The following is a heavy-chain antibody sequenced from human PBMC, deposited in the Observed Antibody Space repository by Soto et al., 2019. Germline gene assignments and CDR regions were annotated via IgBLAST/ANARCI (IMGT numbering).Heavy chain of an antibody. CDR2: IKSKTDGGTT. CDR3: TTEGPPGIAARPNYYYGMDV. J-gene: IGHJ6*02. D-gene: IGHD6-6*01. Sequence: GGSLRLSCAASGFTFSNAWMSWVRQAPGKGLEWVGRIKSKTDGGTTDYAAPVKGRFTISRDESKNTLYLQMNSLKTEDTAVYYCTTEGPPGIAARPNYYYGMDVWRQGTTVTVSS. V-gene: IGHV3-15*01. CDR1: GFTFSNAW.